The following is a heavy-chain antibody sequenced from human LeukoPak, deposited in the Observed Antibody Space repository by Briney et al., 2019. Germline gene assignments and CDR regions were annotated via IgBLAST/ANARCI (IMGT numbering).Heavy chain of an antibody. V-gene: IGHV1-2*02. CDR2: INPNSGGT. D-gene: IGHD3-10*01. CDR3: ASEPMVRGVIPSFDS. J-gene: IGHJ4*02. Sequence: ASVKVSCKASGYTFTGYYMHWVRQAPGQGLERMGWINPNSGGTNYAQKFQGRVTMTRDTSISTAYMELSRLRSDDTAIYFCASEPMVRGVIPSFDSWGQGTLVTVSS. CDR1: GYTFTGYY.